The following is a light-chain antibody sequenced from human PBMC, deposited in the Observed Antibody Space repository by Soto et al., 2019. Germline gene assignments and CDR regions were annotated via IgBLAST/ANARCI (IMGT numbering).Light chain of an antibody. V-gene: IGLV2-14*01. CDR2: EVS. J-gene: IGLJ2*01. CDR1: SSDVGGYNY. Sequence: QSALTQPASVSGSPGQSSTISYTGTSSDVGGYNYVSWYQQHPGKAPKLMIYEVSNRPSGVSNRFSGSKSGNTASLTISGLQAEDEADYYCSSYTSSSTLVVFGGGTKVTVL. CDR3: SSYTSSSTLVV.